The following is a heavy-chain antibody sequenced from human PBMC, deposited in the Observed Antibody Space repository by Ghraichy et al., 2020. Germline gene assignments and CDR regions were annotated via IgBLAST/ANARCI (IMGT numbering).Heavy chain of an antibody. CDR3: ARGRFAVRGFDP. CDR1: GYTFTSYD. Sequence: ASVKVSCKASGYTFTSYDIIWVRQATGQGLEWMGWMNPNSGNTGYAQKFQGRVTMTRNTSISTAYMELSSLRSEDTAVYYCARGRFAVRGFDPWGQGTLVTVSS. CDR2: MNPNSGNT. D-gene: IGHD3-10*01. J-gene: IGHJ5*02. V-gene: IGHV1-8*01.